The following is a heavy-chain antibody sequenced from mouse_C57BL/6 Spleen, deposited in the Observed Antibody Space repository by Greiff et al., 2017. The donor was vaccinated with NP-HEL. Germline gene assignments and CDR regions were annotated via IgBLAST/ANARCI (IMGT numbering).Heavy chain of an antibody. J-gene: IGHJ2*01. D-gene: IGHD4-1*01. CDR3: ARRNWFDY. CDR2: LSGGGGNT. CDR1: GFTFSSYT. Sequence: EVMLVESGGGLVKPGGSLKLSCAASGFTFSSYTMSWVRQTPEKRLEWVATLSGGGGNTYYPDSVKGRFTISRDNAKNTLYLQMSSLRSEDTALYYCARRNWFDYWGQGTTLTVSS. V-gene: IGHV5-9*01.